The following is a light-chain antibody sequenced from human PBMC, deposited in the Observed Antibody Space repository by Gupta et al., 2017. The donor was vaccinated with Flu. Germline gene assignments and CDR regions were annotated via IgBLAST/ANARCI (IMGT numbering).Light chain of an antibody. V-gene: IGKV1-39*01. CDR2: AAS. CDR1: QSISNH. Sequence: DIQMTQSPSSLSASLGDRVTITCRASQSISNHLNWYQKTPGKAPKVLIYAASSLQSGVPLRFSGSGSGTDFTLTITSLQPEDFATYYCQQRFSSPWTFGQGTKVKI. CDR3: QQRFSSPWT. J-gene: IGKJ1*01.